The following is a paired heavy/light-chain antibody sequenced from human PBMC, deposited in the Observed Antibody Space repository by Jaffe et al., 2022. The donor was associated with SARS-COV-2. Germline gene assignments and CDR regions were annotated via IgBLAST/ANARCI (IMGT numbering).Light chain of an antibody. V-gene: IGKV1-17*01. CDR3: LQYSTYPYT. J-gene: IGKJ2*01. CDR2: TAS. CDR1: QGVRND. Sequence: DMQLTQSPSSLSASVGDRVTITCRASQGVRNDLTWYQQKPGKAPKRLIYTASRLQSGVPSRFSGSGSGTEFTLTISSLQPEDFATYYCLQYSTYPYTFGQGTKLEIK.
Heavy chain of an antibody. V-gene: IGHV5-51*01. CDR3: ARHEGISTSHPDY. J-gene: IGHJ4*02. CDR1: GYLFTTYW. D-gene: IGHD2-2*01. Sequence: EVQLVQSGAEVKSPGESLKISCKTSGYLFTTYWIGWVRQMPGKGLEWMGIIYPGDSDTKYSPSFQGRVTISVDKSVSTAYLQWSSLTASDTAMYYCARHEGISTSHPDYWGQGTLVTVSS. CDR2: IYPGDSDT.